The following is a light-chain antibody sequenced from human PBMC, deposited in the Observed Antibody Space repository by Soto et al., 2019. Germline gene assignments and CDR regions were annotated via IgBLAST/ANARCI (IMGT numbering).Light chain of an antibody. CDR1: SSDVGGYNY. CDR3: SSYADSIVL. CDR2: EVS. J-gene: IGLJ2*01. Sequence: QSALTQPRSASGSPGQSVTISCTGTSSDVGGYNYVSWYQQHPGKAPKLMISEVSKRPSGVPDRFSGSKSGNTASLTVSGLQAEDEADYYCSSYADSIVLFGGGTQLTVL. V-gene: IGLV2-8*01.